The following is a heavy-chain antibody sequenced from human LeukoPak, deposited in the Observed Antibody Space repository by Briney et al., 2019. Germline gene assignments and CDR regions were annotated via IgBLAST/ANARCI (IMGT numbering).Heavy chain of an antibody. CDR1: GFTFSSYA. CDR2: ISGSGGST. CDR3: TIDKGPPNHYDSRGPSDH. J-gene: IGHJ5*02. V-gene: IGHV3-23*01. D-gene: IGHD3-22*01. Sequence: PGGSLRLSCAASGFTFSSYAMSWVRQAPGKGLEWVSAISGSGGSTYYADSVKGRFTISRDNSKNTLYLQMNSLRTEDTAIYYCTIDKGPPNHYDSRGPSDHWGQGTVVTVSS.